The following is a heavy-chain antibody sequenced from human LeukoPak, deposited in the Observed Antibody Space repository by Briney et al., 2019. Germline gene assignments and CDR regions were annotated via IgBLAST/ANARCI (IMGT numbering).Heavy chain of an antibody. Sequence: GRPLRLSCAASGFTFSSYAMHWVRQAPGKGLEWVAVISYDGSNKYYADSVKGRFTISRDNSKNTLYLQMNSLRAEDTAVYYCARGGGIAENYWGQGTLVTVSS. CDR2: ISYDGSNK. D-gene: IGHD6-13*01. CDR1: GFTFSSYA. J-gene: IGHJ4*02. V-gene: IGHV3-30-3*01. CDR3: ARGGGIAENY.